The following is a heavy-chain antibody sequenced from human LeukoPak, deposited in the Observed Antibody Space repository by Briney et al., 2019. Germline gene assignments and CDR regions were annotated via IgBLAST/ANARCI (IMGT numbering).Heavy chain of an antibody. CDR1: EFSRGTSGVG. CDR3: EHSEAGKHAFDI. D-gene: IGHD6-19*01. Sequence: SGPTLVNPTRALTLTYTFSEFSRGTSGVGVGWIRQPPGKALEWLALIYWDDDDLYSPSLKSRLTITKNTTKNQVVLTMTNMDPVEKATDSGEHSEAGKHAFDIWGQGTMVTVSS. V-gene: IGHV2-5*02. J-gene: IGHJ3*02. CDR2: IYWDDDD.